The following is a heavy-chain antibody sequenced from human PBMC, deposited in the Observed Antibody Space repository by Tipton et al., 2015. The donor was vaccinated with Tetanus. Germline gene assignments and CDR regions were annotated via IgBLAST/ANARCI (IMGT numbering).Heavy chain of an antibody. D-gene: IGHD2-2*01. CDR2: VFRSGSA. CDR1: GASISSIYS. CDR3: ARVACSSTSCYSPYLDY. V-gene: IGHV4-30-2*01. J-gene: IGHJ4*02. Sequence: TLSLTCAVSGASISSIYSWSWIRQPPGKGLEWIGYVFRSGSADYNPSLTSRVNISLDRSENQISLMLTSVTAADTAGYYCARVACSSTSCYSPYLDYWGPGSLVTVSS.